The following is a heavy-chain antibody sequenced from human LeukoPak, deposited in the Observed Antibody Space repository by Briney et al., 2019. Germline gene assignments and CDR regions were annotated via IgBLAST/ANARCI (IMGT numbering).Heavy chain of an antibody. Sequence: GASVKVSCKTSGYTFTTYGISWVRQAPGQGLEWMGWISAYNDNTNFAQSLQGRVTMTTGRSTSTAFMELRSLTSDDTAVYYCARGDEDRLSDYWGQGTQVTVSS. CDR2: ISAYNDNT. CDR1: GYTFTTYG. J-gene: IGHJ4*02. CDR3: ARGDEDRLSDY. V-gene: IGHV1-18*01.